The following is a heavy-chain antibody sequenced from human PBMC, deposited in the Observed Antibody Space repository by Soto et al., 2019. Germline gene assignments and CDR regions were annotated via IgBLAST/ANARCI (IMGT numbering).Heavy chain of an antibody. CDR1: GYRFTSFW. J-gene: IGHJ3*02. D-gene: IGHD1-7*01. CDR3: AGPRVSTTKDAFDI. Sequence: GESLKISCKGSGYRFTSFWIGWVRQMPGKGLEWMGIIYPGDSDTRYSPSFQGQVTLSVDKSISTAYLQWSSLKASDTAMYYCAGPRVSTTKDAFDIWGQGTMVTVSS. CDR2: IYPGDSDT. V-gene: IGHV5-51*01.